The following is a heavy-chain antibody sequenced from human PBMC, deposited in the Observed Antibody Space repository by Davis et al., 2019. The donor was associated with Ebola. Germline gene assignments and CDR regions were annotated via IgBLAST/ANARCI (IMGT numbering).Heavy chain of an antibody. CDR3: ARAVDLYDSSGYAYFDY. CDR1: GVSTMSYY. CDR2: SHYSGYT. D-gene: IGHD3-22*01. Sequence: SEMSLTCTVSGVSTMSYYWSCIRQRPGKGLEWIGYSHYSGYTIQSPSLKSRVTISVDTSKKQVSLKLRSVTAADTAVYYCARAVDLYDSSGYAYFDYWGQGALITVSS. V-gene: IGHV4-59*01. J-gene: IGHJ4*02.